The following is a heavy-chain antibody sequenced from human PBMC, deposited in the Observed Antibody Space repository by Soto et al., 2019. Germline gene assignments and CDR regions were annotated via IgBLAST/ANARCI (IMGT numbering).Heavy chain of an antibody. Sequence: ASVKVSCKVSGYTLTELSMHWWRQAPGKGLEWMGGFDPEDGETICAQKFQGRVTMTEDTSTDTAYMELSSLRSEDTAVYYCATGTDYGDYTGKYYYYYYMDVWGKGTTVTVSS. J-gene: IGHJ6*03. CDR2: FDPEDGET. V-gene: IGHV1-24*01. CDR3: ATGTDYGDYTGKYYYYYYMDV. CDR1: GYTLTELS. D-gene: IGHD4-17*01.